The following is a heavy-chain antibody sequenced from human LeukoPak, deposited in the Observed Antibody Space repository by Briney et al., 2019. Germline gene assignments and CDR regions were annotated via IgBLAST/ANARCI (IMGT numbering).Heavy chain of an antibody. CDR1: GDSFSSHY. V-gene: IGHV4-59*11. Sequence: SETLSLTCAVSGDSFSSHYWTWIRQPPGRGLEWIGYISYIGTTNYNPSLKSRVTISIDTSKDQFSLKLSSVTTADTAVYYCARDLVTVTKGFDIWGLGTMVSVSS. CDR3: ARDLVTVTKGFDI. CDR2: ISYIGTT. D-gene: IGHD4-17*01. J-gene: IGHJ3*02.